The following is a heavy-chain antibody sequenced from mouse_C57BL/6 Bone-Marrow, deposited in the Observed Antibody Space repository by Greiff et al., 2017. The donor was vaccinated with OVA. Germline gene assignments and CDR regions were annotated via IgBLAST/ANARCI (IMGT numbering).Heavy chain of an antibody. V-gene: IGHV3-6*01. Sequence: ESGPGLVKPSQSLSLTCSVTGYSITSAYYWNWIRQFPGNKLEWMGYISYDGSNNYNPTLKNRISITRDTSKNQFFLKLKSLTNEDTATYDCARARFYYGPWGQGTSVTVSS. J-gene: IGHJ4*01. CDR1: GYSITSAYY. CDR3: ARARFYYGP. CDR2: ISYDGSN. D-gene: IGHD1-2*01.